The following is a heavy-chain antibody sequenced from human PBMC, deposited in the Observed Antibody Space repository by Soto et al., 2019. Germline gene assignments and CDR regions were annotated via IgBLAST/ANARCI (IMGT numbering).Heavy chain of an antibody. CDR1: GGSFSGYY. CDR3: ARGDCSGGSCYYYYGMDV. CDR2: INHSGST. D-gene: IGHD2-15*01. V-gene: IGHV4-34*01. J-gene: IGHJ6*02. Sequence: SETLSLTCAVYGGSFSGYYWSWIRQPPGKGLEWIGEINHSGSTNYNPSLKSRVTISVDTSKNQFSLKLSSVTAADTAVYYCARGDCSGGSCYYYYGMDVWGQGTTVTVSS.